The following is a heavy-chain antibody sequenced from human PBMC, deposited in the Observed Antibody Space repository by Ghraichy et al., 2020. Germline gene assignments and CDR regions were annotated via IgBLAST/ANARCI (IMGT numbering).Heavy chain of an antibody. CDR2: INPSGGST. V-gene: IGHV1-46*01. Sequence: ASVKVSCKASGYTFTSYYMHWVRQAPGQGLEWMGIINPSGGSTSYAQKFQGRVTMTRDTSTSTVYMELSSLRSEDTAVYYCARDRIYDFWSGYHYYYGMDVWGQGTTVTVSS. J-gene: IGHJ6*02. D-gene: IGHD3-3*01. CDR1: GYTFTSYY. CDR3: ARDRIYDFWSGYHYYYGMDV.